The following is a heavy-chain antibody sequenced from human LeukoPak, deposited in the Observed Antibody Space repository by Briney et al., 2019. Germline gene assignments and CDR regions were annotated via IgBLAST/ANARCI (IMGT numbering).Heavy chain of an antibody. Sequence: SETLSLTCIVSGSSVSTFYWSWLRQSPGTGLEWIGFVHDTGSTAYNPSLKSRVTISLETSKNQLYLMLTSVTAADTAMYYCARGSTDVYWYLDVWGRGTLVTVSS. J-gene: IGHJ2*01. CDR3: ARGSTDVYWYLDV. D-gene: IGHD1-26*01. V-gene: IGHV4-59*02. CDR2: VHDTGST. CDR1: GSSVSTFY.